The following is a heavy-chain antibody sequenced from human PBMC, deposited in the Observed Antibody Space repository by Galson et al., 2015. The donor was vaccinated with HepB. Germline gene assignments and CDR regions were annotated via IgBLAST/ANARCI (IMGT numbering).Heavy chain of an antibody. V-gene: IGHV3-7*01. D-gene: IGHD3-3*01. CDR1: GFTFSRYW. J-gene: IGHJ4*02. CDR2: IKQDGSEK. CDR3: ARVGTSGLRFSRLDY. Sequence: SLRLSSAASGFTFSRYWMSWVRQAPGKGLEWVANIKQDGSEKYYVDSVKGRFTISRDNAKNSLYLQMNSLRAEDTAVYYCARVGTSGLRFSRLDYWGQGTLVTVSS.